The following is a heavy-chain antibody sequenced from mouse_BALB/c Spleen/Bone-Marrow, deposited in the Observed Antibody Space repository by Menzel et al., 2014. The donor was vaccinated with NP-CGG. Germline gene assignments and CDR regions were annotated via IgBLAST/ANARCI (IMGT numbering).Heavy chain of an antibody. V-gene: IGHV1S53*02. Sequence: QVQLQQPDAELVKPGASVKMSCKASGYTFTDHAIHWVKQKPEQGLEWIGYISPGNGDIKYNEKFKGKATLTADKSSSTAYMQLNSLTSEDSAVYFCKSNIYGSSRGFVYWGQGTPVTVSA. J-gene: IGHJ3*01. CDR1: GYTFTDHA. CDR2: ISPGNGDI. CDR3: KSNIYGSSRGFVY. D-gene: IGHD1-1*01.